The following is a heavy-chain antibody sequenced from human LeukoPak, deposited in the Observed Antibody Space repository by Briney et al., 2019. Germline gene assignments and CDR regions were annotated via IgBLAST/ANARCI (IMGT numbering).Heavy chain of an antibody. CDR1: GGSISSGGYY. CDR3: ARVRHYLPGAFDI. V-gene: IGHV4-30-2*01. J-gene: IGHJ3*02. D-gene: IGHD2/OR15-2a*01. CDR2: IYHSGST. Sequence: PSETLSLTCTVSGGSISSGGYYWRWIRQPPGKGLEWIGYIYHSGSTYYNPSLKSRVTISVDRSKNQFSLKLSSVTAADTAVYYCARVRHYLPGAFDIWGQGTMVTVSS.